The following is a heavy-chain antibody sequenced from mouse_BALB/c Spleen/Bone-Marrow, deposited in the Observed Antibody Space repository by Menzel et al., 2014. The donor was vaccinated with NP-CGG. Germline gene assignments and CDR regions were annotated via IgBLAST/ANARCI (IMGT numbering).Heavy chain of an antibody. CDR3: ARWYNGSGFAY. Sequence: EVQLVESGGGLVKPGGSLKLSCAASGFTFSSYAMSWVRQTPEKRLEWVASISSGGSTYYPDSVKGRFTISRDNARNILYLQMSSLRSEDTAMYYCARWYNGSGFAYWGQGTLVTVSA. CDR1: GFTFSSYA. CDR2: ISSGGST. J-gene: IGHJ3*01. D-gene: IGHD1-1*01. V-gene: IGHV5-6-5*01.